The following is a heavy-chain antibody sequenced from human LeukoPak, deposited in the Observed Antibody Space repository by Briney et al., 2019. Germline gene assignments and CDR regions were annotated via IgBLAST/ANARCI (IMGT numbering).Heavy chain of an antibody. V-gene: IGHV3-23*01. CDR2: FSGGGGKA. D-gene: IGHD3-22*01. Sequence: GGSLRLSCAASGFTFSGYGMSWVRQAPGKGLEWVSAFSGGGGKAYYADSVKGRFTISRDNSKNTLYLQMNSLRAEDTAVYYCAKGGYYDSSGYYAPFDYWGQGTLVTVSS. J-gene: IGHJ4*02. CDR1: GFTFSGYG. CDR3: AKGGYYDSSGYYAPFDY.